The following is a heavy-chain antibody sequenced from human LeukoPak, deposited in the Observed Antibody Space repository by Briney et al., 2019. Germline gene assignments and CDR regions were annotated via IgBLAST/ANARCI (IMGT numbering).Heavy chain of an antibody. D-gene: IGHD3-9*01. CDR2: IRHDGSNK. J-gene: IGHJ3*02. CDR1: GFNFSSYG. Sequence: GGSLRLSCAASGFNFSSYGMHWVGQAPGKGLEWVAFIRHDGSNKYYADSVKGRFTISRDNSKTTLYLQMNSLRAEDTAVYYCAKDFLYYDILTGYRDSDAFDIWGQGTMVTVSS. V-gene: IGHV3-30*02. CDR3: AKDFLYYDILTGYRDSDAFDI.